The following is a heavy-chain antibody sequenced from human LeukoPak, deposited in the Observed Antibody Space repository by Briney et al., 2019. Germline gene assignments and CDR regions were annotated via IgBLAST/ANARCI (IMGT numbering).Heavy chain of an antibody. CDR3: ARDGDSGGYYYGPFDN. D-gene: IGHD3-22*01. V-gene: IGHV3-48*04. J-gene: IGHJ4*02. CDR1: GFTFSLFG. Sequence: GGSLRLSCAASGFTFSLFGMTWVRQAPGKGPEWISYISSSRRTINYADSVKGRFTISRDNAKNSLYLQMNNLRAEDTAVYYCARDGDSGGYYYGPFDNWGQGTLVTVSS. CDR2: ISSSRRTI.